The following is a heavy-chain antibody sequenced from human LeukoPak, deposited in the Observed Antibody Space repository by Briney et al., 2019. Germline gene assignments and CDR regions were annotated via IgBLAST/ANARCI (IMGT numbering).Heavy chain of an antibody. V-gene: IGHV3-53*01. CDR2: IYPDGRT. CDR1: GFIVTDYY. D-gene: IGHD2-2*02. J-gene: IGHJ4*02. CDR3: ARTYPVFGDYDY. Sequence: GGSLRLSCAVSGFIVTDYYMNWARQAPGKGLQWVSVIYPDGRTYYADSVKGRFTISRDISRITLLLQLNSLGHDDTSLYSCARTYPVFGDYDYWGQGTLVTVSS.